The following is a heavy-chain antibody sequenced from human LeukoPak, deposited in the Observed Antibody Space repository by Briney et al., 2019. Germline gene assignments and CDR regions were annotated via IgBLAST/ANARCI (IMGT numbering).Heavy chain of an antibody. V-gene: IGHV3-53*01. CDR1: GFAVSINS. CDR3: AIVDNWKYGHHDF. CDR2: IYSGTI. D-gene: IGHD1-1*01. Sequence: PGGSLRLSCTVSGFAVSINSMSWARHAPGKGLVCVSFIYSGTIHYSNSVKGRFTISRDNSRNTLYLQMNSLRTEDKAVYYCAIVDNWKYGHHDFWGQGTLVTVSS. J-gene: IGHJ4*02.